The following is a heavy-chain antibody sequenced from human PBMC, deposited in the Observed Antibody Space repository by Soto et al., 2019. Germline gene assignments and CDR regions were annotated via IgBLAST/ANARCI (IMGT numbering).Heavy chain of an antibody. V-gene: IGHV4-39*01. CDR1: GGSISSSSYY. CDR2: IYYSGST. Sequence: QLQLQESGPGLVKPSETLSLTCTVSGGSISSSSYYWGWIRQPPGKGLEWIGSIYYSGSTYYNPSPTRRVTISLDTSNTPFSLKLISLPAADTAVFYCSRRDSPPHYRYWGQGTLVTVSS. D-gene: IGHD3-16*02. J-gene: IGHJ4*02. CDR3: SRRDSPPHYRY.